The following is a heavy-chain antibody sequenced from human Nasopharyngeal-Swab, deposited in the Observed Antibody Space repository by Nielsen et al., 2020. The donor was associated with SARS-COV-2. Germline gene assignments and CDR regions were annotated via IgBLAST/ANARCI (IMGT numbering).Heavy chain of an antibody. V-gene: IGHV3-74*01. CDR1: GFTFSSYW. Sequence: GESLKISCAASGFTFSSYWMHWVRQAPGKGLVWVSRINSDGSSTSYADSVKGRFTISRDNAKNTLYLQMNSLRAEDTAVYYCAKDIDYGDYWGQGTLVTVSS. CDR3: AKDIDYGDY. J-gene: IGHJ4*02. CDR2: INSDGSST. D-gene: IGHD1-26*01.